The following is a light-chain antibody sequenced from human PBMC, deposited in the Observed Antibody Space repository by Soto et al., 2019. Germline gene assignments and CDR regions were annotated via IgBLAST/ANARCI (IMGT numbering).Light chain of an antibody. V-gene: IGKV3-11*01. CDR1: QSVTNY. CDR2: GAS. Sequence: DIVLTQSPATLSLSPGERATLSCRASQSVTNYLVWYQQKPGQAPRLLIHGASNRATGIPAGFSGSGSGTDFTLTISSLEPEDFAVYYCQQRYNWPRTFGQGTQVEIK. J-gene: IGKJ1*01. CDR3: QQRYNWPRT.